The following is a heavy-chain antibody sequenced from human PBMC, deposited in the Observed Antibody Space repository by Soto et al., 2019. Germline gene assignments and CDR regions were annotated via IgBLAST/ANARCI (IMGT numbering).Heavy chain of an antibody. Sequence: QVELLQSGSEVEKPGASVKVSCKASGYPFTGYYIHWVRQVPGQGLEWLGWINPGSGETHRAQVFEGTVPTTMDTTISTAYMVLSRLAALAPAVYYCAREAVLTVEGALDYNYRALDGWGQGTTVIVSS. CDR2: INPGSGET. V-gene: IGHV1-2*02. J-gene: IGHJ6*02. CDR1: GYPFTGYY. CDR3: AREAVLTVEGALDYNYRALDG. D-gene: IGHD2-21*02.